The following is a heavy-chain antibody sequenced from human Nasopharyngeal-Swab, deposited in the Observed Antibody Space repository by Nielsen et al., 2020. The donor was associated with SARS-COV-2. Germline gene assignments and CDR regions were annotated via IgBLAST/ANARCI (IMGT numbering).Heavy chain of an antibody. CDR2: ISYDGSNK. J-gene: IGHJ6*02. D-gene: IGHD4-17*01. Sequence: GGSQRLSCAASGFTFSSYGMHWVRQAPGKGLEWVAVISYDGSNKYYADSVKGRFTISRDNSKNTLYLQMNSLRAEDTAVHYCAKEPVTTVTTYNVLGYYGMDVWGQGTTVTVSS. V-gene: IGHV3-30*18. CDR1: GFTFSSYG. CDR3: AKEPVTTVTTYNVLGYYGMDV.